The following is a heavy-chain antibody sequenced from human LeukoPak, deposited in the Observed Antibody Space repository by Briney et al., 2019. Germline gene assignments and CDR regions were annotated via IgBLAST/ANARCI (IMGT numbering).Heavy chain of an antibody. CDR3: AKDRDYVWGSYRSPFDY. CDR1: GFTFSSYA. V-gene: IGHV3-23*01. Sequence: GGSLRLSCAASGFTFSSYAMSWVRQAPGKGLEWVSAISGSGGSTYYADSVKGRFTISRDNSKNTLYLQMNSLRAEDTAVYYCAKDRDYVWGSYRSPFDYWGQGTLVTVSS. D-gene: IGHD3-16*02. J-gene: IGHJ4*02. CDR2: ISGSGGST.